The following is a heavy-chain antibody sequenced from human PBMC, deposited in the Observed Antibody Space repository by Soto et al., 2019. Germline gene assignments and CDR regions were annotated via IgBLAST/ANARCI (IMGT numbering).Heavy chain of an antibody. D-gene: IGHD3-3*01. CDR1: GGAISGYY. V-gene: IGHV4-4*07. CDR3: ARGQRFSDWFDP. J-gene: IGHJ5*02. CDR2: IYSSGST. Sequence: PSETLSLTCTVTGGAISGYYWTWIRQSDGEGLEWIGRIYSSGSTNYNPSLKSRVTISLGTSMNYFSLRLSSVTAADTAVYYCARGQRFSDWFDPWGQGTLVTVSS.